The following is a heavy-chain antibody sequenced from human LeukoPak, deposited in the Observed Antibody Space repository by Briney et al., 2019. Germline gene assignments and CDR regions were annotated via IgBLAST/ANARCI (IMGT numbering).Heavy chain of an antibody. CDR3: ARGTTPDV. Sequence: SETLSLTCAVSGGSISSGGYSWSWIRQPSGKGLEWIGYIYHSGSTYYNPSLKSRVTISVDRSKNQFSLKLSSVTAADTAVYYCARGTTPDVWGQGTLVTVSS. D-gene: IGHD4-11*01. CDR1: GGSISSGGYS. V-gene: IGHV4-30-2*01. CDR2: IYHSGST. J-gene: IGHJ4*02.